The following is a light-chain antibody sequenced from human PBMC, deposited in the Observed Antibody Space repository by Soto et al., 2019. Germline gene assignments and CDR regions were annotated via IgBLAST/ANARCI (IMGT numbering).Light chain of an antibody. CDR3: MQRIEFPLT. CDR1: QILLDSDDGNTY. Sequence: DIVMTQTPLSLTFTPGEPASISCRSSQILLDSDDGNTYLDWYLQKPGQSPQLLIYTVSYRASGVPDRFSGSGSGTDFTLKISRVEAEDVGVYYCMQRIEFPLTFGGGTKVDIK. J-gene: IGKJ4*01. CDR2: TVS. V-gene: IGKV2-40*01.